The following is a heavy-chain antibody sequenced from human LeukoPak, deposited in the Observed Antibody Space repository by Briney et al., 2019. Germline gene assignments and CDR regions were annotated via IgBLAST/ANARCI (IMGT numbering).Heavy chain of an antibody. J-gene: IGHJ4*02. D-gene: IGHD6-19*01. V-gene: IGHV3-30*18. Sequence: GGSLRLSCAASGFTFSNYGMHWVRQAPGKGLEWVAVISYDGSNKYYAESVKGRFTISRDNSKNTLLLQMNSLRAEDTAVYYCAKESVAGSADYWGQGTLVTVSS. CDR3: AKESVAGSADY. CDR1: GFTFSNYG. CDR2: ISYDGSNK.